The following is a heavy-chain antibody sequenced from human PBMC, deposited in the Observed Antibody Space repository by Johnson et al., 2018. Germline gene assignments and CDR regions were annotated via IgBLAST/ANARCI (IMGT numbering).Heavy chain of an antibody. CDR2: ILYDGSNK. J-gene: IGHJ6*02. D-gene: IGHD6-6*01. CDR3: ARRRPYSSSSNYFYYGMDV. V-gene: IGHV3-30*03. Sequence: QVQLVQSGGGVVQPGRSLRLSCAASGFTFSTFGMHWVRQAPGKGLEWVAVILYDGSNKYYVDSVTGRFPIPRDNSKNMLYLQMNSLRAEDTAVYYCARRRPYSSSSNYFYYGMDVWGQGTTVTVSS. CDR1: GFTFSTFG.